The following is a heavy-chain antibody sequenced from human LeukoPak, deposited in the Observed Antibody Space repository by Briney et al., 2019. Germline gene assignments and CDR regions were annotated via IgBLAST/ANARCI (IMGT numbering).Heavy chain of an antibody. CDR2: INTDGSST. CDR3: AREYCSSTSCYNDSWFDP. V-gene: IGHV3-74*01. D-gene: IGHD2-2*02. Sequence: PGGSLRLSCAASGFTFSSYWMHWVRQAPGKGLVWVSRINTDGSSTSYADSMKGRFTISRDNAKNTLYLQMNSLRAEDTAVYYCAREYCSSTSCYNDSWFDPWGQGTLVTVSS. J-gene: IGHJ5*02. CDR1: GFTFSSYW.